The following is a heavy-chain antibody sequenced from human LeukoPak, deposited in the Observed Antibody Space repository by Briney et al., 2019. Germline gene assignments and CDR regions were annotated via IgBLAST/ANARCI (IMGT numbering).Heavy chain of an antibody. J-gene: IGHJ5*02. V-gene: IGHV3-21*01. Sequence: PGGSLRLSCAASGFTFSSYSMNWVRQAPGKGLEWVSSISSSSGYIYYADSVKGRFTISRDNAKNSLYLQMNSLRAEDTAVYYCARVLGAYYYDSSPPNPWGQGTLVTVSS. CDR3: ARVLGAYYYDSSPPNP. CDR1: GFTFSSYS. D-gene: IGHD3-22*01. CDR2: ISSSSGYI.